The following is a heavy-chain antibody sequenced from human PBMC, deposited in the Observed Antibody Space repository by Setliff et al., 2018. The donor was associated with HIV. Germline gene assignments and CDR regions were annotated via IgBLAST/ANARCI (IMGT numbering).Heavy chain of an antibody. V-gene: IGHV4-4*08. CDR2: IYTSGST. CDR1: SGSVSGYY. D-gene: IGHD6-13*01. CDR3: ARGYSSSWYDS. Sequence: SETLSLTCSVSSGSVSGYYWGWIRQPPGKKLEWIGYIYTSGSTNYNPSLKNRVTISVDTSKNQFSLRLSSVTAADTAVYYCARGYSSSWYDSWGQGTLVTVSS. J-gene: IGHJ5*01.